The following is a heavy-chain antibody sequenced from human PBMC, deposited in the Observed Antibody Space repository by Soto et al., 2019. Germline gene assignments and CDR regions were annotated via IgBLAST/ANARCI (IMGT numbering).Heavy chain of an antibody. CDR2: INGGNGNT. Sequence: QVQLVQSGAEVNKPGASVKVSCKAPGYSFTTYAMHWVRQAPGQRLEWLGWINGGNGNTKYSQKFQGRVTITRDTSASTAHMELSSLRSEDTAVYYCARSSLLPYFDYWGQGTLVTVSS. CDR1: GYSFTTYA. V-gene: IGHV1-3*01. CDR3: ARSSLLPYFDY. J-gene: IGHJ4*02. D-gene: IGHD2-15*01.